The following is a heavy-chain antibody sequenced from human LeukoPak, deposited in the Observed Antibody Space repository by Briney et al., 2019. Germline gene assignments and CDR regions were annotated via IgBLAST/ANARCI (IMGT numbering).Heavy chain of an antibody. J-gene: IGHJ4*02. CDR2: ISPKSGDT. D-gene: IGHD5-18*01. CDR1: GYTFSGYY. CDR3: ARGRDKATSPDIDY. Sequence: GASVNVSCKASGYTFSGYYMHWVRQAPGQGHEWMGWISPKSGDTNYAQNFQGRVTMTRDTSISTAYMELSRLTSDDTAVYYCARGRDKATSPDIDYWGQGTLVTVSS. V-gene: IGHV1-2*02.